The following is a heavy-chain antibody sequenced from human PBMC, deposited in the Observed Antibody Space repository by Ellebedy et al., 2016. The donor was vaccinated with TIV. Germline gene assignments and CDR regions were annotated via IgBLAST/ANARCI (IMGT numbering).Heavy chain of an antibody. CDR3: ARALSSRWYAAY. V-gene: IGHV3-30-3*01. J-gene: IGHJ4*02. Sequence: GESLKISCAASGFTFSDYTMHWVRQAPGKGLEWVALIPGDGNGEQYADAVKGRFTISRDNSINTLYLQMNSLRPEDTAMYYCARALSSRWYAAYWGQGTLVTVSS. CDR1: GFTFSDYT. CDR2: IPGDGNGE. D-gene: IGHD6-13*01.